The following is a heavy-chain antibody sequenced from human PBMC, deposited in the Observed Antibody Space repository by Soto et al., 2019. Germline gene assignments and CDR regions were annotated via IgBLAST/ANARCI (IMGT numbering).Heavy chain of an antibody. D-gene: IGHD3-10*01. CDR2: IYYSGST. CDR1: GGSISSYY. V-gene: IGHV4-59*08. J-gene: IGHJ4*02. Sequence: SETLSLTCTVSGGSISSYYWSWIRQPPGKGLEWIGYIYYSGSTNYNPSLKSRVTISVDTSKNQFSLKLNSMTAADTAVYYCARHFFGSGTYYQAFDYRGQGTLVTVSS. CDR3: ARHFFGSGTYYQAFDY.